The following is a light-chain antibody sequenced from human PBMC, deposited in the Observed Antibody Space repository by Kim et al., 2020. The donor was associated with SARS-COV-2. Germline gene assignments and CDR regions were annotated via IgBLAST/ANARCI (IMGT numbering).Light chain of an antibody. J-gene: IGLJ2*01. CDR1: SSNIGNNY. CDR3: GTWDSSLSAVV. V-gene: IGLV1-51*01. Sequence: GQKVTISCSGSSSNIGNNYVSWYQQLPGTAPKRLIYDNNERPSAIPDRFSGSKSGTSATLGITGLQTGDEADYYCGTWDSSLSAVVFGGGTQLTVL. CDR2: DNN.